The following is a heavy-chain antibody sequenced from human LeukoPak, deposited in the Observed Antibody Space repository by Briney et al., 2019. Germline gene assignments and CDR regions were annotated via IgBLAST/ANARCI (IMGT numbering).Heavy chain of an antibody. CDR3: ARPVPAASDAFDI. D-gene: IGHD2-2*01. Sequence: SVKVSCKASGYTFTSYGISWVRQAPGQGLEWMGWISAYNGNTNYAQKLQCRVTMTTATSTSTAYMALRSLRSDDTAVYYCARPVPAASDAFDIWGQGTMVTVSS. CDR1: GYTFTSYG. V-gene: IGHV1-18*01. J-gene: IGHJ3*02. CDR2: ISAYNGNT.